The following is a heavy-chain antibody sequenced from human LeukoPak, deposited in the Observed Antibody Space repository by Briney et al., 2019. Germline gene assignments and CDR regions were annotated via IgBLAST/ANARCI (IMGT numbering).Heavy chain of an antibody. CDR2: IYTSGST. J-gene: IGHJ4*02. V-gene: IGHV4-61*02. CDR1: GGSISSGSYY. CDR3: ARRPKAWELPRD. D-gene: IGHD1-26*01. Sequence: SETLSLTCTVSGGSISSGSYYWSWIRQPAGKGLEWIGRIYTSGSTNYNPSLKSRVTISVDTSKNQFSLKLSPVTAADTAVYYCARRPKAWELPRDWGQGTLVTVSS.